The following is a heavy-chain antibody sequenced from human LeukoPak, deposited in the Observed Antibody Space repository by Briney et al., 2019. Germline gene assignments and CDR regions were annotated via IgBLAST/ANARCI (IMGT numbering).Heavy chain of an antibody. CDR1: CGSVTSRNSY. D-gene: IGHD1-26*01. V-gene: IGHV4-39*06. CDR2: LYYSGST. Sequence: PSETLSLTCTVSCGSVTSRNSYSVWIRQPPGKGLEWIGTLYYSGSTYYNPSLKSRVTILVDTSKNQFALKLTSVTAADTGVHFCVREGDYYGGYFDWCGQGTLVTVSS. J-gene: IGHJ4*02. CDR3: VREGDYYGGYFDW.